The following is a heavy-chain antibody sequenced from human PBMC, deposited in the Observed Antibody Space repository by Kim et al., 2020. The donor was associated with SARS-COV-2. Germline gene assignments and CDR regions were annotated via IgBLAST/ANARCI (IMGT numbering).Heavy chain of an antibody. CDR1: GYTFTSYA. Sequence: ASVKVSCKASGYTFTSYAMHWVRQAPGQRLEWMGWINAGNGNTKYSQKFQGRVTITRDTSASTAYMELSSLRSEYTAVYYCARDRGLSGYYVFYYYYYGMDVWGQGTTVTVSS. D-gene: IGHD3-22*01. CDR2: INAGNGNT. CDR3: ARDRGLSGYYVFYYYYYGMDV. J-gene: IGHJ6*02. V-gene: IGHV1-3*01.